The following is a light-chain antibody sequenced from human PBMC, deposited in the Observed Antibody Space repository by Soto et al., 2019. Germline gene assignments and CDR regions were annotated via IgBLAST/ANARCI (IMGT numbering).Light chain of an antibody. V-gene: IGKV3-20*01. J-gene: IGKJ1*01. Sequence: FVLTQSPSTLSLSPAKRATLSSRSSQSVSSNYLAWYQQKPGQAPRLLIHGASSRATGIPDRISGSGSGTDFTLTISRLEPEDFAAYYCQQYGSSPWTFGQGTKVDI. CDR2: GAS. CDR1: QSVSSNY. CDR3: QQYGSSPWT.